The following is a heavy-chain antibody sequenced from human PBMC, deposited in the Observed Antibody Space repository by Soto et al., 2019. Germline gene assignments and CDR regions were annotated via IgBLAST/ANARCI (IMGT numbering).Heavy chain of an antibody. J-gene: IGHJ6*02. D-gene: IGHD2-2*01. CDR3: AIDRYCSSTSCYGVAYYYGMDV. CDR2: ISYDGSNK. Sequence: QVQLVESGGGVVQPGRSLRLSCAASGFTFSSYGMHWVRQAPGKGLEWVAVISYDGSNKYYADSVKGRFTISRDISKNKLYLQMNSVRAEDTGVYYCAIDRYCSSTSCYGVAYYYGMDVWGQGTTVTVSS. V-gene: IGHV3-30*03. CDR1: GFTFSSYG.